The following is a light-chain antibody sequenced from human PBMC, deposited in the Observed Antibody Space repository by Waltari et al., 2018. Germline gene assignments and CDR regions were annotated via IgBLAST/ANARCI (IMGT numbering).Light chain of an antibody. CDR3: QQNYAFPRT. J-gene: IGKJ1*01. CDR2: TAT. V-gene: IGKV1D-8*01. CDR1: QDVKNY. Sequence: VIWVTKYPSLLTASTGETVTIPGRTRQDVKNYFAWYQKKPGKSPELLIYTATFLQTGVPSRFSGSGSGTDFTLTISSLQSEDFATYFCQQNYAFPRTFGQGTKVEVK.